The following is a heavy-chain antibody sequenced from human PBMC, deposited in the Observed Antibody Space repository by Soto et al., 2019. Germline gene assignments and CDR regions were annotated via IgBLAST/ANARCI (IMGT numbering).Heavy chain of an antibody. J-gene: IGHJ4*02. CDR1: GYTFTSYY. V-gene: IGHV1-46*01. D-gene: IGHD3-22*01. CDR3: AGDRSSPQQYDSRGCYDY. CDR2: INPSGGST. Sequence: QVQLVQSGAEVKKPGASVKVSCKASGYTFTSYYIHWVRQAPGQGLEWMGIINPSGGSTSYAQKFTGRVTMTRDTSTSTIYLYLRSLRADEAAVYYCAGDRSSPQQYDSRGCYDYWGQGTLVTVS.